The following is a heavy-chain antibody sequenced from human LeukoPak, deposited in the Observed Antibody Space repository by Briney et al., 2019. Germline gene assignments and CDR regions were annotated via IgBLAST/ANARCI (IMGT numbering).Heavy chain of an antibody. D-gene: IGHD3-22*01. Sequence: GGSLRLSCEASGFTFSTYWMTWVRQAPGKGLEWVANINQNGSETYYVDSVKGRFTISRDNAKNSLYLQMNSLRVEDTAVYYCARKKYYYDTSTYGWFDPWGQGISVTVSS. J-gene: IGHJ5*02. CDR2: INQNGSET. V-gene: IGHV3-7*01. CDR3: ARKKYYYDTSTYGWFDP. CDR1: GFTFSTYW.